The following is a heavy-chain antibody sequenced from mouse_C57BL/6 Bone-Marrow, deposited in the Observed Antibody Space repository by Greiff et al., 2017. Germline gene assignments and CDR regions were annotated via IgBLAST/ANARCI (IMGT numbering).Heavy chain of an antibody. CDR2: IDPSASYT. V-gene: IGHV1-69*01. D-gene: IGHD1-1*01. CDR3: ARSFYYYGSSCAMDY. J-gene: IGHJ4*01. CDR1: GYTFTSYW. Sequence: QVQLQQPGAELVMPGASVKLSCKASGYTFTSYWMHWVKQRPGQGLEWIGEIDPSASYTNYNQTFTGKSTLTVDKSSSTAYLQLSSLTSEDSAVYYGARSFYYYGSSCAMDYWGQGTSVTVSS.